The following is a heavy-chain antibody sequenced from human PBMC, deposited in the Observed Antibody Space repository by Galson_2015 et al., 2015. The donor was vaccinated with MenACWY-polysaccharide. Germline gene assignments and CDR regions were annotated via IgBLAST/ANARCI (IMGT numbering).Heavy chain of an antibody. V-gene: IGHV3-23*01. D-gene: IGHD1-26*01. CDR1: GFTFNNYA. Sequence: SLRLSCAASGFTFNNYAMSWVRQAPGKGLEWVSAISGSGASTYYADSVKGRFTTSRDNSKNTLYLQMNSLRAEDTAVYYCAKSASGSYYFDYWGQGTLVTVSS. CDR3: AKSASGSYYFDY. J-gene: IGHJ4*02. CDR2: ISGSGAST.